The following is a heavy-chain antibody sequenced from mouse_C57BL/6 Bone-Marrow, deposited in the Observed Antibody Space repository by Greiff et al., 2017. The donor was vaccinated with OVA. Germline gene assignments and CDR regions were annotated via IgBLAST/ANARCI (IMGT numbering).Heavy chain of an antibody. CDR1: GYTFTSYW. Sequence: QVQLQQPGAELVKPGASVKMSCKASGYTFTSYWITWVKQRPGPGLEWIGDIYPGSGSTNYNEKFKSKATLTVDTSSSPAYMQLSSLTSEDSAVYYCARWRFYYYGSSAWFAYWGQGTLVTVSA. J-gene: IGHJ3*01. D-gene: IGHD1-1*01. V-gene: IGHV1-55*01. CDR3: ARWRFYYYGSSAWFAY. CDR2: IYPGSGST.